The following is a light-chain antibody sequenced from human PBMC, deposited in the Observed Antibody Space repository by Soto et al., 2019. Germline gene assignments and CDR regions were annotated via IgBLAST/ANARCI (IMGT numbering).Light chain of an antibody. CDR3: LQDYNFPRT. J-gene: IGKJ1*01. Sequence: AIQMTQSPSSLSASVGDRVTITCRASQDIRSDLGWYQQKPGKAPQLLIYAASSLQGGVPSRFSGSGSGTDFTLTISSLQAEDFATYYCLQDYNFPRTFGQGTKVEIK. CDR2: AAS. V-gene: IGKV1-6*01. CDR1: QDIRSD.